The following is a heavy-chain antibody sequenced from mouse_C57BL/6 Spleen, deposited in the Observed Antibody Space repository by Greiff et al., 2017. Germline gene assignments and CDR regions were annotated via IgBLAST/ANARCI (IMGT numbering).Heavy chain of an antibody. CDR2: FYPGSGSI. CDR1: GYTFTEYT. CDR3: ARHEETYDGYPYDCDY. V-gene: IGHV1-62-2*01. Sequence: QVQLQQSGAELVKPGASVKLSCKASGYTFTEYTIHWVKQRSGQGLEWIGWFYPGSGSIKYNEKFKDKATLTADKSSSTVYMELSRLTSEDSAVYFCARHEETYDGYPYDCDYWGQGTTLTVSS. D-gene: IGHD2-3*01. J-gene: IGHJ2*01.